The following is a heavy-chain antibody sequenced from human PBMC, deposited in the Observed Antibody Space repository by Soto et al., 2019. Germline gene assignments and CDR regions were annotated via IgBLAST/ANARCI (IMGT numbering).Heavy chain of an antibody. V-gene: IGHV1-69*06. J-gene: IGHJ6*02. CDR3: ASPTREWLPPARDYYYGMDV. Sequence: QVQLVQSGAEVKKPGSSVKVSCKASGGTFSSYAISWVRQAPGQGLEWMGGITPIFGTANYAQKFQGRVTITADKSTSTAYMELSSLRSEDSAVYYCASPTREWLPPARDYYYGMDVWGQGTTFTVSS. D-gene: IGHD3-3*01. CDR1: GGTFSSYA. CDR2: ITPIFGTA.